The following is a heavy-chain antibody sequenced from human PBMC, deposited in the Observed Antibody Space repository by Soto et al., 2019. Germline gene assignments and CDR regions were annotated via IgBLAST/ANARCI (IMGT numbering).Heavy chain of an antibody. CDR3: ARDYYDILTGYRTFDY. CDR1: GFTVSSNY. CDR2: IYSGGST. V-gene: IGHV3-53*01. D-gene: IGHD3-9*01. Sequence: PGGSLRLSCAASGFTVSSNYMSWVRQAPGKGLEWVSVIYSGGSTYYADSVKGRFTISRDNSKNTLYLQMNSLRAEDTAVYYCARDYYDILTGYRTFDYWGQGTLVTVSS. J-gene: IGHJ4*02.